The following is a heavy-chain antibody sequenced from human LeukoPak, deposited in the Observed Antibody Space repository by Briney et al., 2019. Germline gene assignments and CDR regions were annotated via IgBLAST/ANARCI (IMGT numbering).Heavy chain of an antibody. CDR3: AKGHAPSGSYADY. CDR2: IYGSGGGT. CDR1: GFTFGNYA. D-gene: IGHD1-26*01. J-gene: IGHJ4*02. Sequence: GSLRLSCSASGFTFGNYAMPWVRQAPGQGLEWVSKIYGSGGGTYYADSVKGRFTISRDNSKNTLYVQMNSLRAEDTAVYYCAKGHAPSGSYADYWGQGTLVTVSS. V-gene: IGHV3-23*01.